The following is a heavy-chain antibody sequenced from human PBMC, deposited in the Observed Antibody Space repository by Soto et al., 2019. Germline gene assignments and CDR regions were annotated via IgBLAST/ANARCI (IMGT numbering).Heavy chain of an antibody. Sequence: EVQLVESGGDLVQPGRSLRLSCAASGFTFDDYAMHWVRLAPGKGLEWVSGISWNSGVIYYADSVKGRFTISRDNAKNSLDLQMNSLRPDDTAMYYCAKDAIHVLLGYTYGAGGMDVWGQGTTVTVYS. D-gene: IGHD5-18*01. CDR2: ISWNSGVI. J-gene: IGHJ6*02. CDR1: GFTFDDYA. CDR3: AKDAIHVLLGYTYGAGGMDV. V-gene: IGHV3-9*01.